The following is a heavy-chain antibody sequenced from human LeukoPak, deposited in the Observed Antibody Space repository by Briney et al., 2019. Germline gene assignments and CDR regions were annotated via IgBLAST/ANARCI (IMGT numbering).Heavy chain of an antibody. Sequence: GASVKVSCKASGYTFTSYGISWVRQAPGQGLEWMGWINPNSGGTNYVQKFQGRVTMTRDTSISTAYMELSSLRSEDTAVYYCARGPLVRGRNPDYWGQGTLVTVSS. J-gene: IGHJ4*02. CDR3: ARGPLVRGRNPDY. V-gene: IGHV1-2*02. D-gene: IGHD3-10*01. CDR2: INPNSGGT. CDR1: GYTFTSYG.